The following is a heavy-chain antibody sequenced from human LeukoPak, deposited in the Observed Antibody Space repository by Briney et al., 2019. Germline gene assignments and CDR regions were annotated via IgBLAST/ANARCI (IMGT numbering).Heavy chain of an antibody. Sequence: SETLSLTCAVYGGSFSGYYWSWIRQPPGKGLEWIGEINHSGSTNYNPSLKSRVTISVDTSKNQFSLKLSSVTAADTAVYYCARRRGARGPFDYWGQGTLVTLSS. D-gene: IGHD1-26*01. CDR3: ARRRGARGPFDY. CDR2: INHSGST. CDR1: GGSFSGYY. V-gene: IGHV4-34*01. J-gene: IGHJ4*02.